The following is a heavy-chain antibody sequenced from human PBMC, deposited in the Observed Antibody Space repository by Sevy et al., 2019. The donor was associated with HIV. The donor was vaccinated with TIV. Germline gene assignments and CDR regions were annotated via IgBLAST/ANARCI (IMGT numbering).Heavy chain of an antibody. CDR2: ISFGGRNK. Sequence: GGSLRLSCAASTFTFSDYYMTWIRQAPGKGLEWVSHISFGGRNKYYADSVKGRFTISRDNAKNSLYLQMNSLRVEDTALYYCARGRYNYGSYYFDYWGQGTLVTVSS. D-gene: IGHD5-18*01. CDR3: ARGRYNYGSYYFDY. V-gene: IGHV3-11*01. CDR1: TFTFSDYY. J-gene: IGHJ4*02.